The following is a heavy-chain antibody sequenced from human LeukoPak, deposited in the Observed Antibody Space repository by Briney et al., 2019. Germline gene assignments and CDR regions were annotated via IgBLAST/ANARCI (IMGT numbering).Heavy chain of an antibody. CDR3: ARAYSGSDAFDI. CDR2: IYSGGST. Sequence: GGSLRLSCAASGFTVSSNYMSWVRQAPGKGLEWVSVIYSGGSTYYADSVKGRFTISRDNSKNTLYLQMNSLRAEDTAVYYCARAYSGSDAFDIWGQGTMVTVSS. V-gene: IGHV3-53*01. D-gene: IGHD1-26*01. J-gene: IGHJ3*02. CDR1: GFTVSSNY.